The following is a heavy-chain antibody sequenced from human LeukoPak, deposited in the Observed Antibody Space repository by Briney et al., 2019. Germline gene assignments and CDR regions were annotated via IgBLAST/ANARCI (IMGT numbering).Heavy chain of an antibody. Sequence: GGSLRLSCAASGFTFSSYSMNWVRQAPGKGLEWVSYISSSGSTIYYADSVKGRFTISRDNAKNSLYLQMNSLRAEDTAVYYCARSGASTANYYYYGMDVWGQGTTVTVSS. D-gene: IGHD1-26*01. V-gene: IGHV3-48*04. CDR1: GFTFSSYS. CDR2: ISSSGSTI. J-gene: IGHJ6*02. CDR3: ARSGASTANYYYYGMDV.